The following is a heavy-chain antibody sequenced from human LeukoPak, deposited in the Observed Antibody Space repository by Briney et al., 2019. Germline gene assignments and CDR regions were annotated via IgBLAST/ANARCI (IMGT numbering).Heavy chain of an antibody. CDR1: GFNFDDFA. V-gene: IGHV3-9*01. CDR3: ARDRRYYYDSSGYRPFDY. D-gene: IGHD3-22*01. CDR2: ISWDGNSV. Sequence: GGSLRLSCAASGFNFDDFAMHWVRLSPGKGLEWVSGISWDGNSVESADSVKGRFTISRDNSKNTLYLQMNSLRAEDTAVYYCARDRRYYYDSSGYRPFDYWGQGTLVTVSS. J-gene: IGHJ4*02.